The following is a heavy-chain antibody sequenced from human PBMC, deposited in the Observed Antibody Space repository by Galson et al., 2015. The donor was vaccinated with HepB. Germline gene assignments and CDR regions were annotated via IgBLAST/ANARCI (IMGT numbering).Heavy chain of an antibody. Sequence: SVKVSCKASGYTFTSYGISWVRQAPGQGLEWMGSISAYNGNTNYAQKLQGRVTMTTDTSTSTAYMELRSLRSDDTAVYYCARVGYGGQISSQWYYGMDVWGQGTTVTVSS. CDR2: ISAYNGNT. V-gene: IGHV1-18*01. D-gene: IGHD4-23*01. J-gene: IGHJ6*02. CDR3: ARVGYGGQISSQWYYGMDV. CDR1: GYTFTSYG.